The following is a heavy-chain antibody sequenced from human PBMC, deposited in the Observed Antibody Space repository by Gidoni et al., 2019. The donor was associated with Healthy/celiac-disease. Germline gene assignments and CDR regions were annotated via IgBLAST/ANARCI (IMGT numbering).Heavy chain of an antibody. CDR2: IYYSGST. Sequence: QLQLQEPCPGLVKPSETLPLTRTVSGGSISSSSYYWGWIRQPPGKGLEWIGIIYYSGSTYYNPALKSRVTISVDTSKNQFSLKLSSVTAADTAVYYCAAGKGGATYYFDYWGQGTLVTVSS. D-gene: IGHD1-26*01. CDR1: GGSISSSSYY. J-gene: IGHJ4*02. V-gene: IGHV4-39*01. CDR3: AAGKGGATYYFDY.